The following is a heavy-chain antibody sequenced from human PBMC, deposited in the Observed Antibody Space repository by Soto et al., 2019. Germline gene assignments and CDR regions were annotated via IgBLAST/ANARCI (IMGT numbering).Heavy chain of an antibody. CDR1: DSTIRRYA. Sequence: GGSLRLSCAASDSTIRRYAMSWVRQAPGKGLERVSGITGNSARIYYADSVKGRFSISRDNSKNTLYLQMDTLRAEDTAVYYCAKNGDFDYDAFDVWGQGTVVTVSS. CDR3: AKNGDFDYDAFDV. CDR2: ITGNSARI. D-gene: IGHD3-16*01. J-gene: IGHJ3*01. V-gene: IGHV3-23*01.